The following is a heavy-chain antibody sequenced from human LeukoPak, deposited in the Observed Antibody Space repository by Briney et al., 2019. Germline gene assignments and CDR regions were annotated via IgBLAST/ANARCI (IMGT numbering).Heavy chain of an antibody. Sequence: GGSLRLSCAASGFTFSSYNMNWVRQTPGKGLEWVSSISSSSYIYYADSVKGRFTISRDNAKNSLYLQMNSLRAEDTAVYYCARDPSMVRGDDAFDIWGQGTMVTVSS. D-gene: IGHD3-10*01. J-gene: IGHJ3*02. CDR2: ISSSSYI. V-gene: IGHV3-21*01. CDR1: GFTFSSYN. CDR3: ARDPSMVRGDDAFDI.